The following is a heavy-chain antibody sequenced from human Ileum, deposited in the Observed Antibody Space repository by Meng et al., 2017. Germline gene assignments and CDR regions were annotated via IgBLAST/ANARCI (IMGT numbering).Heavy chain of an antibody. J-gene: IGHJ4*02. CDR1: GFSFSNIW. CDR2: LKSKPEGGTT. D-gene: IGHD1-26*01. Sequence: VQVVGSGGGLVEPGGSLTLACAASGFSFSNIWMSWFRQAPGKGLEWSGHLKSKPEGGTTEYAAPVKGRFSISRDDSTNTVYLQMNSLKSEDTAVYYCVGSFLGYWGQGTLVTVSS. V-gene: IGHV3-15*01. CDR3: VGSFLGY.